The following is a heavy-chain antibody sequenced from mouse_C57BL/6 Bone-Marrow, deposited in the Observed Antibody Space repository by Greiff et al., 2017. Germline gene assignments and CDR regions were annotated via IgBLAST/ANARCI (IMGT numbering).Heavy chain of an antibody. CDR1: GYTFTRYW. CDR2: INPSSGYT. Sequence: VQLQQSGAELAKPGASVKLSCKASGYTFTRYWMHWVKQRPGQGLEWIGYINPSSGYTKYNQTFKDKATLTADKSSSTAYMQLSSLTYEDSAVYYCARSGDYDGAWFAYWGQGTLVTVSA. CDR3: ARSGDYDGAWFAY. J-gene: IGHJ3*01. V-gene: IGHV1-7*01. D-gene: IGHD2-4*01.